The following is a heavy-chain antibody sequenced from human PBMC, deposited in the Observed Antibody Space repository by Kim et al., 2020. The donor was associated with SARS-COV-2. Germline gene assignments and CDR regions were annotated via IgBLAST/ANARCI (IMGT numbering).Heavy chain of an antibody. V-gene: IGHV4-4*02. D-gene: IGHD6-19*01. CDR2: AFHHGNV. CDR1: GDSVSSDNW. J-gene: IGHJ4*02. CDR3: VRGGSSWSPLDH. Sequence: SETLSLTCDVSGDSVSSDNWWGWVRQPPGKGPEWIGQAFHHGNVNYKLSLTGRVTISLDKAKNQFSLQLTAVTVGDTAVYYCVRGGSSWSPLDHWGQGILVSVSS.